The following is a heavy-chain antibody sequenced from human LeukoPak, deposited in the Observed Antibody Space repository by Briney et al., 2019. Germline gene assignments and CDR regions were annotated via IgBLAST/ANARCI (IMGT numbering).Heavy chain of an antibody. D-gene: IGHD3-10*01. J-gene: IGHJ4*02. CDR3: VKEDYKPTTYFEY. CDR1: RFTFSSYA. Sequence: GGSLRLSCAASRFTFSSYAMSWVRQAPGKGLEWVSGISGSGGSTDYADSVKGRFTISRDYSKNTLYLQMNSLRAEDTAVYYCVKEDYKPTTYFEYWGQGTLVTVSS. V-gene: IGHV3-23*01. CDR2: ISGSGGST.